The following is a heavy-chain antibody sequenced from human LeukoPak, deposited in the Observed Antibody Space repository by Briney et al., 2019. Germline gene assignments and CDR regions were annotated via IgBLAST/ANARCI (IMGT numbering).Heavy chain of an antibody. J-gene: IGHJ4*02. CDR2: IYYSGST. Sequence: SETLSLTCTVSGGSISSGGYHWSWIRQPAGKGLEWIGYIYYSGSTNYNPSLKSRVTISVDTSKNQFSLKLSSVTAADTAVYYCARAPAYCGGDCPFDYWGQGTLVTVSS. D-gene: IGHD2-21*02. CDR3: ARAPAYCGGDCPFDY. CDR1: GGSISSGGYH. V-gene: IGHV4-61*10.